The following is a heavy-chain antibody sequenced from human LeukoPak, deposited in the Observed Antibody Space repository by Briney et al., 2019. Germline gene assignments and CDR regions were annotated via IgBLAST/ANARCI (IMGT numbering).Heavy chain of an antibody. CDR2: IKSKTDGGTT. CDR1: GFTFSNAW. D-gene: IGHD6-19*01. CDR3: TASIAVAGPYYYYYGMDV. V-gene: IGHV3-15*01. Sequence: PGGSLRLSCAASGFTFSNAWMSWVRQAPGKGLEWVGRIKSKTDGGTTDYAAPVKGRFTISRDDSKNTLYLQMNSLKTEDTAVYYCTASIAVAGPYYYYYGMDVWGHGTTVTVSS. J-gene: IGHJ6*02.